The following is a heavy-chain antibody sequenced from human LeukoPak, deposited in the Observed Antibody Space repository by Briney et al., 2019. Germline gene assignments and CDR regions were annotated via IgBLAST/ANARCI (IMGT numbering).Heavy chain of an antibody. D-gene: IGHD4-17*01. CDR3: ARDLYGDYAFDI. V-gene: IGHV4-39*07. CDR1: GGSISSSTYY. J-gene: IGHJ3*02. Sequence: PSETLSLTCTVSGGSISSSTYYWGWIRQPPGKGLEWIGSIYYSGSTYYNPSLKSRVAMSVDTSRKQFSLKLSSVTAADTAVYYCARDLYGDYAFDIWGQGTLVTVSS. CDR2: IYYSGST.